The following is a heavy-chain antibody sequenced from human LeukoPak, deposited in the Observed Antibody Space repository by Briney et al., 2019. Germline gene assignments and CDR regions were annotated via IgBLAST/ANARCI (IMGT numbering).Heavy chain of an antibody. D-gene: IGHD3-10*01. J-gene: IGHJ5*02. Sequence: GSLRLSCAAFGFTFSSYWMSWVRQAPGKGLEWVPNIKQDGSEKYYVDSVKGRFTISRDNAKNSLYLQMNSLRAEDTAVYYCARDSYYYGSGSYSLRVDNWFDPWGQGTLVTVSS. V-gene: IGHV3-7*01. CDR3: ARDSYYYGSGSYSLRVDNWFDP. CDR1: GFTFSSYW. CDR2: IKQDGSEK.